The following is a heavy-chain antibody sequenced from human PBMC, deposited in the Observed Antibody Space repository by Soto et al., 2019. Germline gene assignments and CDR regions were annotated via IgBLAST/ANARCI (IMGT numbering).Heavy chain of an antibody. CDR2: INHSGST. V-gene: IGHV4-34*01. CDR1: GGSFSGYY. J-gene: IGHJ6*02. D-gene: IGHD6-19*01. Sequence: SETLSLTCAVYGGSFSGYYWSWIRQPPGKGLEWIGEINHSGSTNYNPSLKSRVTISVDTSKNQFSLKLSSVTAADTAVYYCARGRKQWLDRYYYGMDVWGQGTTVTVSS. CDR3: ARGRKQWLDRYYYGMDV.